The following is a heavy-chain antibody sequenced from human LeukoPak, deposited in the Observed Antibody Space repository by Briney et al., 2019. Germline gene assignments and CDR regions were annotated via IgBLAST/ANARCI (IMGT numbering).Heavy chain of an antibody. CDR3: ARGRVVVTAIPARWFDP. CDR1: RGSLSGYY. V-gene: IGHV4-34*01. D-gene: IGHD2-21*02. CDR2: INHSGST. Sequence: SETLSLTCAVYRGSLSGYYWSWIRQPPGNGLEWIGEINHSGSTNYNPSLKSRVTISVDTSKNQFSLKLRSVTAADAAVYYCARGRVVVTAIPARWFDPWGQGTLVTVSS. J-gene: IGHJ5*02.